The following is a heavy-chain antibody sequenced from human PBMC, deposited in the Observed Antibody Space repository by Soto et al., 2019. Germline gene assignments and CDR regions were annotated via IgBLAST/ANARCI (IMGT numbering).Heavy chain of an antibody. Sequence: PSETVSLTCTVSGGSISSSSYYWGWIRQPPGKGLEWIGSIYYSGSTYYNPSLKSRVTISVDTSKNQFSLKLSSVTAADTAVYYCARLRFLESGYYYYYGMDVWGQGTTVTVSS. CDR3: ARLRFLESGYYYYYGMDV. V-gene: IGHV4-39*01. D-gene: IGHD3-3*01. CDR2: IYYSGST. CDR1: GGSISSSSYY. J-gene: IGHJ6*02.